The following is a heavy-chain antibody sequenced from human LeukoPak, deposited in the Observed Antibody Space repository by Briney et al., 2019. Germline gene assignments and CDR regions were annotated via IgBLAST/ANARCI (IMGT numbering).Heavy chain of an antibody. CDR3: ARDLGDYGFDP. CDR2: INPSGGST. D-gene: IGHD4-17*01. CDR1: GYTFTSYY. V-gene: IGHV1-46*01. J-gene: IGHJ5*02. Sequence: ASVTVSCKASGYTFTSYYMHWVRQAPGQGLEWMGIINPSGGSTSYAQKFQGRVTMARDTSTSTVYMELSSLRSEDTAVYYCARDLGDYGFDPWGQGTLVTVSS.